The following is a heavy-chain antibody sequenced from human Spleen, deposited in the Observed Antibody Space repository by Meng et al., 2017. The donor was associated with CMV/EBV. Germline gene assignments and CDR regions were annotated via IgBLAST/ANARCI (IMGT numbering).Heavy chain of an antibody. CDR2: IYPGDSDT. CDR3: ARALGYCYNSSCRYLQLHYGLDV. Sequence: GESLKISCKASGYSFTTYWIVWVRQMPGKGLEWMGIIYPGDSDTRYRPSFQGQVTISADKSINTAYLQWSSLQASDTAIYYCARALGYCYNSSCRYLQLHYGLDVWGQGTTVTVSS. CDR1: GYSFTTYW. V-gene: IGHV5-51*01. D-gene: IGHD2-15*01. J-gene: IGHJ6*02.